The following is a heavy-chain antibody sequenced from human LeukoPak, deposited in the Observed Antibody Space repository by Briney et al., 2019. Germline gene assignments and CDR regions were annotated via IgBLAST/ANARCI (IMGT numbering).Heavy chain of an antibody. J-gene: IGHJ6*03. D-gene: IGHD3-10*01. Sequence: PSETPSLTCTVSGGSISSYYWSWIRQPAGKGLEWIGRIYTSGSTNYNPSLKSRVSMSIDTSKNQLSLKLSSVTAADTAVYYCARVTTMVRGDNYIDVWGQGTTVTVSS. CDR2: IYTSGST. CDR1: GGSISSYY. CDR3: ARVTTMVRGDNYIDV. V-gene: IGHV4-4*07.